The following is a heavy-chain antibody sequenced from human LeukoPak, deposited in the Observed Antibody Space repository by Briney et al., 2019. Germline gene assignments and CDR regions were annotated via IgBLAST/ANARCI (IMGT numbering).Heavy chain of an antibody. D-gene: IGHD2-15*01. J-gene: IGHJ6*02. CDR2: IWYDGSNK. CDR1: GFTFSSYG. V-gene: IGHV3-33*01. CDR3: ARDRLDIVVVVAATRLGGMDV. Sequence: PGGSLRLSCAASGFTFSSYGMHWVRQAPGKGLERVAVIWYDGSNKYYADSVKGRFTISRDNSKNTLYLQMNSLRAEDTAVYYCARDRLDIVVVVAATRLGGMDVWGQGTTVTVSS.